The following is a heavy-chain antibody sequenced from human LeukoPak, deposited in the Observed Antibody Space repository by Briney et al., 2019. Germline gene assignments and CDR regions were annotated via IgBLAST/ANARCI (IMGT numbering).Heavy chain of an antibody. CDR2: INPNSGGT. V-gene: IGHV1-2*02. Sequence: ASVKVSCKASGYTFTGYYMHCVRQAPGQGLEWMGWINPNSGGTNYAQKFQGRVTMTRDTSISTAYMELSRLRSDDTAVYYCARVRVYSSRLNWFDPWGRGTLVTVSS. CDR3: ARVRVYSSRLNWFDP. J-gene: IGHJ5*02. CDR1: GYTFTGYY. D-gene: IGHD6-13*01.